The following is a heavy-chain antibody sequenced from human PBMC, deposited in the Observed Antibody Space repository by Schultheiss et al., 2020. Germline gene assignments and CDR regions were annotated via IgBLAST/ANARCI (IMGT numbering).Heavy chain of an antibody. D-gene: IGHD3-10*01. CDR2: ISGSGGST. J-gene: IGHJ4*02. CDR3: AKGRYYGSGSLYYFDY. CDR1: GFTFSSYA. V-gene: IGHV3-23*01. Sequence: GGSLRLSCAASGFTFSSYAMSWVRQAPGKGLEWVSAISGSGGSTYYADSVKGRFTISRDNSKNTLYLQMNSLRAEDTVVYYCAKGRYYGSGSLYYFDYWGQGTLVTVSS.